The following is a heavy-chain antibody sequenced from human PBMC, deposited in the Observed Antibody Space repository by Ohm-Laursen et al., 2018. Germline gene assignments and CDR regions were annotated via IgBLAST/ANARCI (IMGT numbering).Heavy chain of an antibody. V-gene: IGHV3-23*01. J-gene: IGHJ4*02. CDR2: ISSSGSGT. D-gene: IGHD6-19*01. Sequence: GSLRLSCSASGFSFSSYGMTWVRQAPGKGLEWVSTISSSGSGTYYADSVKDRFTISRDNSKNTLWLQMNSLRAGDQALYYCAKAPYTSGPFDYWGQGTLVTVSS. CDR1: GFSFSSYG. CDR3: AKAPYTSGPFDY.